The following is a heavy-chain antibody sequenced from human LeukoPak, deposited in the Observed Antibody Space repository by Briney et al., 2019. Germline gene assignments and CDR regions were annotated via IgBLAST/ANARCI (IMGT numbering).Heavy chain of an antibody. J-gene: IGHJ6*04. CDR2: IRYDGSNK. Sequence: PGGSLRLSCAASGSTFSSYGMHWVRQAPGKGLEWVAFIRYDGSNKYYADSVKGRFTISRDNAKNSLYLQMNSLRAEDTAVYYWARYTATVVWGKGTTVTVSS. CDR1: GSTFSSYG. V-gene: IGHV3-30*02. D-gene: IGHD5-18*01. CDR3: ARYTATVV.